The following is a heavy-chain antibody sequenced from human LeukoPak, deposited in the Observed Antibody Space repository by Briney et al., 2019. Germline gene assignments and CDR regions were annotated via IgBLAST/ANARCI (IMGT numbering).Heavy chain of an antibody. V-gene: IGHV1-24*01. Sequence: GASVKVSCKVSGYTLTELSMHWVRQAPGKGLEWMGGFDPEDGETIYAQKFQGRVTMTEDTSTDTAYMELSSLRSEDTAVYYCARWGDCGGDCTHYYYYGMDVWGQGTTVTVSS. J-gene: IGHJ6*02. CDR2: FDPEDGET. CDR3: ARWGDCGGDCTHYYYYGMDV. CDR1: GYTLTELS. D-gene: IGHD2-21*02.